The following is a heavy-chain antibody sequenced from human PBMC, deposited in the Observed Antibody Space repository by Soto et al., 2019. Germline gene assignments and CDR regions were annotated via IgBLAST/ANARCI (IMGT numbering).Heavy chain of an antibody. CDR2: IGSGGSPT. V-gene: IGHV3-23*01. Sequence: GGSLRLSCAASEFTFSTYAISWVRQAPGKGLEWVSSIGSGGSPTYYADSVKGRFTISRDNSKNTLYLQMNSLRAEDTAVYYCAKGALSTYFDWGQGTLVTVSS. CDR1: EFTFSTYA. CDR3: AKGALSTYFD. D-gene: IGHD3-9*01. J-gene: IGHJ4*02.